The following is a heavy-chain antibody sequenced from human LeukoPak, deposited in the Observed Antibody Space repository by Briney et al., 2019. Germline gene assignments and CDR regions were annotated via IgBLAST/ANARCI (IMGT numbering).Heavy chain of an antibody. CDR2: ISSSSSYI. J-gene: IGHJ6*03. D-gene: IGHD4-17*01. Sequence: GGSLRLSRAASGFTFSSYSMNWVRQAPGKGLEWVSSISSSSSYIYYADSVKGRFTISRDNSKNTLYLQMNSLRAEDTAVYYCAKYLQDDYGDYGLNYYYMDVWGKGTTVTVSS. V-gene: IGHV3-21*04. CDR1: GFTFSSYS. CDR3: AKYLQDDYGDYGLNYYYMDV.